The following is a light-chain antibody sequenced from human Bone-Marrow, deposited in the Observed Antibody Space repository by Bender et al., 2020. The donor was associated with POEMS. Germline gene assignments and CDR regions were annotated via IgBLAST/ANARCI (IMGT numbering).Light chain of an antibody. CDR1: SSNIGGNA. CDR2: GND. J-gene: IGLJ3*02. Sequence: HSVLTQPPSASGTPGQSVTISCSGCSSNIGGNAVNWGQQLPRMAPKLLIYGNDQQPSVVPNRFSGSKSGASASLAISGRPSEDEADYFCSAWDGILNGWVFGGGTELTVL. V-gene: IGLV1-44*01. CDR3: SAWDGILNGWV.